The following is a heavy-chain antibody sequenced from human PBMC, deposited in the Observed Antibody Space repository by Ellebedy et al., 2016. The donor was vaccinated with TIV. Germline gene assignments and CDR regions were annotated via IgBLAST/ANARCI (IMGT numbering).Heavy chain of an antibody. CDR3: ARESRILGLY. CDR2: TIPILGIA. CDR1: GGTFSSYA. Sequence: ASVKVSCKASGGTFSSYAISWVRQAPGQGLEWMGGTIPILGIANYAQKFQGRVTITADKSTSTAYMELSSLRSEDTAVYYCARESRILGLYWGQGTLVTVTS. V-gene: IGHV1-69*10. D-gene: IGHD2-15*01. J-gene: IGHJ4*02.